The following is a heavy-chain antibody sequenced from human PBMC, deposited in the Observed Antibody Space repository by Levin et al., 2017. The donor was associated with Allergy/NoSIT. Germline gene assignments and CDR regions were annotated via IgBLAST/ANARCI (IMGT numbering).Heavy chain of an antibody. D-gene: IGHD3-10*01. V-gene: IGHV3-21*01. CDR2: IRSAGTYI. Sequence: RGESLKISCAASGFTLSGYTMHWVRQAPGKGLEWISSIRSAGTYIHYADSVKGRFTISRDNANNSVSLEMNTLRADDTALYFCARGGGSRKGGLDVWGQGTTVTVSS. J-gene: IGHJ6*02. CDR3: ARGGGSRKGGLDV. CDR1: GFTLSGYT.